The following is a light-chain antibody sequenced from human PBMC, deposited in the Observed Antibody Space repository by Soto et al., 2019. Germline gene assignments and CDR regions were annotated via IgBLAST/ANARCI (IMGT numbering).Light chain of an antibody. CDR3: QHET. CDR1: QDISNY. V-gene: IGKV1-33*01. CDR2: DAS. Sequence: DIQMTQSPSSLSASVGDRVTITCQASQDISNYLNWYQQKPGKAPKLLIYDASNLETGVPSRFSGSGSGTDFTFTFSSLQPEDIATYYCQHETFGHGTKVDIK. J-gene: IGKJ3*01.